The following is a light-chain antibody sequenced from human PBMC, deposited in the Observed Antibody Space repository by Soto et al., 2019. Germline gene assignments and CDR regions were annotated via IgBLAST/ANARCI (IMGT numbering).Light chain of an antibody. CDR3: QQGNSFPWT. CDR1: QGISIW. Sequence: DTQMTQSPSSVSAAVGDTVTMTCRPSQGISIWLAWYQLKPGQAPKLLIYATSRVHGVPSRFAGSGSETDFTLTINNLQPEDSAIYYCQQGNSFPWTFGQGTKVETK. V-gene: IGKV1-12*01. CDR2: ATS. J-gene: IGKJ1*01.